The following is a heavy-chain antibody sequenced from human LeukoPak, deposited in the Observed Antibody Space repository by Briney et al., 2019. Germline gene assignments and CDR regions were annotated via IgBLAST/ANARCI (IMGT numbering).Heavy chain of an antibody. CDR3: ARAIRGSKIASRYYYYYMDV. V-gene: IGHV4-38-2*02. D-gene: IGHD3-10*01. J-gene: IGHJ6*03. CDR1: GYSISSGYY. CDR2: IYHSGST. Sequence: PSETLSLTCTVSGYSISSGYYWGWIRQPPGKGLEWIGSIYHSGSTYYNPSLKSRVTISVDTAKNQFSLRLSSVTAADTAVYYCARAIRGSKIASRYYYYYMDVWGKGTTVTVSS.